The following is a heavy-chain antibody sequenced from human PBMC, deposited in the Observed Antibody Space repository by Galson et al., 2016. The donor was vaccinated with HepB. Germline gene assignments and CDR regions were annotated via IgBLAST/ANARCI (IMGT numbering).Heavy chain of an antibody. CDR3: ARDGGRSSSDGFDV. D-gene: IGHD1-26*01. CDR2: IYFSGTT. V-gene: IGHV4-39*07. Sequence: ETLSLTCTVSGGSISSSASISSDDYHWGWIRQPPGKGLQWIGSIYFSGTTYYNPSLKSRVTISVDTSRSQFSLKLGSVTAADTAVYFCARDGGRSSSDGFDVWGQGTMVTVSS. CDR1: GGSISSSASISSDDYH. J-gene: IGHJ3*01.